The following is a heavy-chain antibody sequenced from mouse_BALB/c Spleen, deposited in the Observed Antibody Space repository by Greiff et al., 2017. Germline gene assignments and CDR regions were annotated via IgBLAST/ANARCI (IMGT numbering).Heavy chain of an antibody. CDR3: ARHYYGYSYAMDY. V-gene: IGHV5-12-1*01. D-gene: IGHD1-2*01. CDR1: GFAFSSYD. CDR2: ISSGGGST. Sequence: EVQLQESGGGLVKPGGSLKLSCAASGFAFSSYDMSWVRQTPEKRLEWVAYISSGGGSTYYPDTVKGRFTISRDNAKNTLYLQMSSLKSEDTAMYYCARHYYGYSYAMDYWGQGTSVTVSS. J-gene: IGHJ4*01.